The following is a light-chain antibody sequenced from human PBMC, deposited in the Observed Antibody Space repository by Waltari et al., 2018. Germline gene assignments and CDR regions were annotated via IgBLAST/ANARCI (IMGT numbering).Light chain of an antibody. CDR2: KNN. CDR1: NSNIGRNH. J-gene: IGLJ2*01. CDR3: AAFDNDLRGWV. Sequence: QSVLPQPPSASGTPGQRVTIYCSGSNSNIGRNHVYWYQHLPGTAPKLLIVKNNQRPSGAPDRFPGSKSGTSASLAISGLRSDDEGDYYCAAFDNDLRGWVFGGGTKLTVL. V-gene: IGLV1-47*01.